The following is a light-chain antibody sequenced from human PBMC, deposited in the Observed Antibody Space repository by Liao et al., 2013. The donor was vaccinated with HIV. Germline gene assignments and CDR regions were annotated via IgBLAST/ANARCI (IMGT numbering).Light chain of an antibody. V-gene: IGLV3-1*01. CDR1: KLGDKY. J-gene: IGLJ3*02. CDR3: QAWDRGTTM. CDR2: QDN. Sequence: SYELTQPPSVSVSPGQTASIACSGNKLGDKYVCWYQQKPGQSPVLVIYQDNKRPSGIPERFSGSNSGNTATLTISGTQAMDEADYYCQAWDRGTTMFGGGTQLTVL.